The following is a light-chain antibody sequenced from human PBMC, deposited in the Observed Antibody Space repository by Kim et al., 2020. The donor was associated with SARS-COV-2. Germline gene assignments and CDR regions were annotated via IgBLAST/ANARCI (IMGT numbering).Light chain of an antibody. J-gene: IGKJ5*01. V-gene: IGKV3-20*01. Sequence: LSLSPGERATLSCRASQSINNNHLAWYQKKPGQAPRLLIYDASNRATGIPDRFSGSGSGTDFTLTISTLEPEDFAVYYCQQYGSSFGQGTRLEIK. CDR3: QQYGSS. CDR1: QSINNNH. CDR2: DAS.